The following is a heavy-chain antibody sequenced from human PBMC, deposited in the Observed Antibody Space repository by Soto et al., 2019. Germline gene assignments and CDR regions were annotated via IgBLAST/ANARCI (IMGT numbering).Heavy chain of an antibody. D-gene: IGHD3-22*01. Sequence: LRLSCAASGFTFSNAWMSWVRQAPGKGLEWVGRIKSKTDGGTTDYAAPVKGRFTISRDDSKNTLYLQMNSLKTEDTAVYYCTTDVGTYYYDSSGYYYFDYWGQGTLVTVSS. V-gene: IGHV3-15*01. CDR3: TTDVGTYYYDSSGYYYFDY. J-gene: IGHJ4*02. CDR1: GFTFSNAW. CDR2: IKSKTDGGTT.